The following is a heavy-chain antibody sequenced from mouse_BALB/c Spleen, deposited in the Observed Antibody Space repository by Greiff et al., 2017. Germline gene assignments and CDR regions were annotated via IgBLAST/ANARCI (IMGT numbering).Heavy chain of an antibody. CDR2: ISNGGGST. V-gene: IGHV5-12-2*01. D-gene: IGHD1-1*01. CDR3: ARHEDYYGSSGFAY. J-gene: IGHJ3*01. Sequence: EVKVVESGGGLVQPGGSLKLSCAASGFTFSSYTMSWVRQTPEKRLEWVAYISNGGGSTYYPDTVKGRFTISRDNAKNTLYLQMSSLKSEDTAMYYCARHEDYYGSSGFAYWGQGTLVTVSA. CDR1: GFTFSSYT.